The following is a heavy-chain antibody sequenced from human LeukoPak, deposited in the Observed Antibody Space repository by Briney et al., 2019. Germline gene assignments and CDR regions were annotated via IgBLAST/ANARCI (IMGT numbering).Heavy chain of an antibody. CDR1: GYSFTSYW. D-gene: IGHD2-2*01. CDR3: AIIVVVPAARACWFDP. Sequence: GESLKISCKGSGYSFTSYWIGWVRQMPGKGLELMGIIYPGDSDTRYSPSFQGQVTISADKSISTAYLQWSNLKASDTAMYYCAIIVVVPAARACWFDPWGQGTLVAVSS. J-gene: IGHJ5*02. CDR2: IYPGDSDT. V-gene: IGHV5-51*01.